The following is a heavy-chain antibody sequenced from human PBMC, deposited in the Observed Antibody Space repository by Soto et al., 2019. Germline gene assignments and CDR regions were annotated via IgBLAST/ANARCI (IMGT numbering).Heavy chain of an antibody. CDR3: ARVLVGDYDYYYYYGMDV. J-gene: IGHJ6*02. V-gene: IGHV4-4*02. CDR1: GGSLSSSNW. CDR2: IYHSGST. Sequence: QVQLQESGPGLVKPSGTLSLTCAVSGGSLSSSNWGSWVRQPPGKGLGWVGEIYHSGSTNYNPSLKSRVTISVDKSKNQFSLKLSSVTAADTAVYYCARVLVGDYDYYYYYGMDVWGQGTTVTVSS. D-gene: IGHD4-17*01.